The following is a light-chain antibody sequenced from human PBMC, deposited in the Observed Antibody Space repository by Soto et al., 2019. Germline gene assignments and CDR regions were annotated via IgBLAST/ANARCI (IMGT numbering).Light chain of an antibody. CDR3: SSYTTSTTVI. V-gene: IGLV2-14*01. Sequence: QSALTQPASVSGSPGQSITISCTGTSSAIGNFNFVSWYQQYPGTAPILMIYEVSNRPSGVSNRFSGSKSGNTASRTISGLQAEDEADYYCSSYTTSTTVIFGGGTKVTVL. J-gene: IGLJ2*01. CDR1: SSAIGNFNF. CDR2: EVS.